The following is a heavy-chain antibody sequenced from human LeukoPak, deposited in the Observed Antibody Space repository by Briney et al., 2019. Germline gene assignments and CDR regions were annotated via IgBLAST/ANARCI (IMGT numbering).Heavy chain of an antibody. CDR3: ARGSLAAAGFQAFGD. J-gene: IGHJ4*02. V-gene: IGHV1-18*01. CDR1: GYTFINYG. Sequence: ASVKVSCKASGYTFINYGIAWVREAPGQGPEWMGWISGSTGNTHYVQNVQGRVTMTTDTSTGTAFMELRSLRSDDTAVYYCARGSLAAAGFQAFGDWGQGTLVTVSS. D-gene: IGHD6-13*01. CDR2: ISGSTGNT.